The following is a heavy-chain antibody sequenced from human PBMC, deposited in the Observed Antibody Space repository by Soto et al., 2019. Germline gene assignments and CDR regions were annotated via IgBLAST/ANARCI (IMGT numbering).Heavy chain of an antibody. CDR2: IIPMFAAS. J-gene: IGHJ4*02. Sequence: QVHLAQSGAEVRKPGSSVNISCRASGGSFSDFTFSWVRQAPGQGLEWVGGIIPMFAASKYAQRFQGRVTMTADASTKTVSVALSSPTSDDTAVYYCARGGIVAVPAALSSYHDYTNYRFDSWGQGTLVSVSS. CDR1: GGSFSDFT. D-gene: IGHD2-15*01. CDR3: ARGGIVAVPAALSSYHDYTNYRFDS. V-gene: IGHV1-69*01.